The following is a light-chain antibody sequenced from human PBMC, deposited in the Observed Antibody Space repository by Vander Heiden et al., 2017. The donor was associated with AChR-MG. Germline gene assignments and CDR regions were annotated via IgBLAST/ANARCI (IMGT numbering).Light chain of an antibody. V-gene: IGKV1-6*01. CDR1: KGIRDD. Sequence: AIQLTQSPSSLSASVGDRVTITCRGRKGIRDDLGWYQQKPGKAPKLLIYAASSLQSGVPARFSGSGSGTDFTLTISRLQPEDFATYYCLQDDNYPFTFGPGTKVDIK. J-gene: IGKJ3*01. CDR3: LQDDNYPFT. CDR2: AAS.